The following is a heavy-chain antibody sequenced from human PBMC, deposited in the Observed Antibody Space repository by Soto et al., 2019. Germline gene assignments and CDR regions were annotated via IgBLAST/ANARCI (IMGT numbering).Heavy chain of an antibody. CDR1: GFTFSNYW. Sequence: QLVESGGGLVQPGGSLRLSCAASGFTFSNYWMTWVRQAPGNGLEWVANITGDGSKTSYLDSVRGRFTVSRDNAKNSLYLQMNGLRAEDSALYYCTRDVSPGSSGWYFDAFDIWGQGTMVTVSS. D-gene: IGHD6-13*01. J-gene: IGHJ3*02. V-gene: IGHV3-7*03. CDR3: TRDVSPGSSGWYFDAFDI. CDR2: ITGDGSKT.